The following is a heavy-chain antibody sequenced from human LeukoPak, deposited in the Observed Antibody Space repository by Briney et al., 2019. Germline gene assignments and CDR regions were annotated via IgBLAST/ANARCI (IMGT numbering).Heavy chain of an antibody. D-gene: IGHD2-15*01. V-gene: IGHV3-23*01. Sequence: GGSLRLSCRASGLTFIRYAMRGVRQAPGKGLEWVSAISGSGFSTYYADSVKGRFTISRDSSRDTLYLQMNSLRAEDTALYYCARDLPTSCSGDSCYVLFDHWRQGTLVTVSS. CDR1: GLTFIRYA. CDR2: ISGSGFST. CDR3: ARDLPTSCSGDSCYVLFDH. J-gene: IGHJ4*02.